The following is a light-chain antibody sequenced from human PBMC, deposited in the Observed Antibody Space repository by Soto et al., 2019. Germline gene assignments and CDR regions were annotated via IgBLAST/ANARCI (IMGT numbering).Light chain of an antibody. CDR2: AAS. V-gene: IGKV3-20*01. Sequence: EIVLTQSPGTLSLSPGERATLSCRASQSVRSNYLAWYQQKPGQAPRFLSYAASTSATGSPDRFSGSGSGTDFTLTISRLEPEDFAVYYCQQYGSSPLTFGGGTKVEIK. J-gene: IGKJ4*01. CDR1: QSVRSNY. CDR3: QQYGSSPLT.